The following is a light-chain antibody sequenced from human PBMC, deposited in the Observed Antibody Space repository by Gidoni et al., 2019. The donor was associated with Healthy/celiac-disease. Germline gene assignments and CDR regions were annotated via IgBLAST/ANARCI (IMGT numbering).Light chain of an antibody. CDR1: SSDVGGYNY. CDR2: EVS. Sequence: QSALPQHPSASGSPGQSVTISCTGTSSDVGGYNYVSWYQQHPGKAPKLMIYEVSKRPSGVPDRFSGSKSGNTASLTVSGLQAEDEADYYCSSYAGSNNVVFGGGTKLTVL. CDR3: SSYAGSNNVV. J-gene: IGLJ2*01. V-gene: IGLV2-8*01.